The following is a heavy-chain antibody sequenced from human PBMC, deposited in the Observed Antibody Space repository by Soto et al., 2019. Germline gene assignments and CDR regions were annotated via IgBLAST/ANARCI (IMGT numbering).Heavy chain of an antibody. D-gene: IGHD3-3*01. CDR1: GGSFSGYY. V-gene: IGHV4-34*01. CDR2: INHSGST. Sequence: SETLSLTCAVYGGSFSGYYWSWIRQRPGKGLEWIGEINHSGSTNYNPSLKSRVTISVDTSKNQFSLKLSSVTAADTAVYYCARGRTIFGVVAPPKYFDYWGQGTLVTVS. CDR3: ARGRTIFGVVAPPKYFDY. J-gene: IGHJ4*02.